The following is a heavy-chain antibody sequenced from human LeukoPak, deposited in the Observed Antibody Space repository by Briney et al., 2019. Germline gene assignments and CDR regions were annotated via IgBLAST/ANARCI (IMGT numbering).Heavy chain of an antibody. CDR1: GFTFSSYA. CDR2: ISGSGGST. D-gene: IGHD2-2*01. CDR3: AREYCSSTSCYQIADDAFDI. V-gene: IGHV3-23*01. Sequence: GGSLRLSCAASGFTFSSYAMSWVRQAPGKGLEWVSVISGSGGSTYYADSVKGRFTISRDNSKNTLYLQMNSLRAEDTAVYYCAREYCSSTSCYQIADDAFDIWGQGTMVPVSS. J-gene: IGHJ3*02.